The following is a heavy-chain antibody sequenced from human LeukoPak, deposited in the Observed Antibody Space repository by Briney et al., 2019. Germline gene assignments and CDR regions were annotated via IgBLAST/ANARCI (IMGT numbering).Heavy chain of an antibody. CDR2: MNPNSGNT. D-gene: IGHD3-10*01. CDR1: GYTLTSYD. Sequence: VASVKVSCKASGYTLTSYDINWVRQATGQGLEWMGWMNPNSGNTGYAQKFQGRVTMTRNTSISTAYMELSSLRSEDTAVYYCARARIGELSLFDYWGQGTLVTVSS. V-gene: IGHV1-8*01. CDR3: ARARIGELSLFDY. J-gene: IGHJ4*02.